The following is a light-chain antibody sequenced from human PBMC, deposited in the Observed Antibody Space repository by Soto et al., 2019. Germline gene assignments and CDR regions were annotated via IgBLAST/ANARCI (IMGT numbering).Light chain of an antibody. J-gene: IGKJ5*01. V-gene: IGKV1-39*01. Sequence: DIQMTQSPSSLSASVGDRVTIICRASQSISSYLNWYQQKPGKAPKLLIYAASSLQSGVPSRFSGSGSGTDFTLTISSLEPEAFAVYYCQQRRSWPPTITFGQGTRLEIK. CDR1: QSISSY. CDR2: AAS. CDR3: QQRRSWPPTIT.